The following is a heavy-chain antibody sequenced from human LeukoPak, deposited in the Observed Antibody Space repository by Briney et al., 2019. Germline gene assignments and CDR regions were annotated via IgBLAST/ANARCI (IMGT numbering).Heavy chain of an antibody. CDR2: IIPIFGTA. V-gene: IGHV1-69*13. CDR1: GGTFSSYA. D-gene: IGHD6-19*01. CDR3: ARDCSSGWSYYYYYYGMDV. J-gene: IGHJ6*02. Sequence: SVKVSCKASGGTFSSYAISWVRQAPGQGLEWMGGIIPIFGTANYAQKFQGRVTITADESTSTAYMELSSLRSDDTAVYYCARDCSSGWSYYYYYYGMDVWGQGTTVTVSS.